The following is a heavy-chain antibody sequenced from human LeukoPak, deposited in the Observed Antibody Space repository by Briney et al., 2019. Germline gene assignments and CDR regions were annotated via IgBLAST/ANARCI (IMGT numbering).Heavy chain of an antibody. J-gene: IGHJ5*02. V-gene: IGHV1-46*01. CDR2: INPSGGST. CDR1: GYTFTSYY. D-gene: IGHD5/OR15-5a*01. CDR3: ARTVSTGNSGWNWFDP. Sequence: APVKVCCKASGYTFTSYYMHWVRQAPGQGLEWMGIINPSGGSTSYAQKFQGRVTMTRDTSTSTVYMELRSLRSEDTAVYYCARTVSTGNSGWNWFDPWGQGTLVTVSS.